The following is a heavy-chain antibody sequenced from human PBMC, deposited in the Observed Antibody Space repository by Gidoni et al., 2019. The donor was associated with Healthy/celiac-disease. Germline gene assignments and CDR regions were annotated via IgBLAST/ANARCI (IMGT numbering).Heavy chain of an antibody. CDR1: GYTFTGYY. Sequence: QVPLVQSGAAGKKPGASVKVSCKASGYTFTGYYMHWVRQAPGQGLEWMGWINPNSGGTNKEQKFQGRVTMTGYTSISTAYMELSRLRSDDTAVYYCARVPLGNYWYFDLWGRGTLVTVSS. J-gene: IGHJ2*01. V-gene: IGHV1-2*02. CDR3: ARVPLGNYWYFDL. D-gene: IGHD7-27*01. CDR2: INPNSGGT.